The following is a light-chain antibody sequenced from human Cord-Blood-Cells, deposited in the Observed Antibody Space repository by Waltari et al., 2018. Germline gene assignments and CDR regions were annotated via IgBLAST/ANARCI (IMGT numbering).Light chain of an antibody. CDR3: QAWDSSTVV. CDR2: QDS. CDR1: KLGDKY. Sequence: SYDLTQPPSVSVSPGQTASITCSGDKLGDKYACWYQQKPGQSPVLGIYQDSKRPSGIPERFSGSNYGNTATLTISGTKAMDEADYYCQAWDSSTVVFGGGTKLTVL. V-gene: IGLV3-1*01. J-gene: IGLJ2*01.